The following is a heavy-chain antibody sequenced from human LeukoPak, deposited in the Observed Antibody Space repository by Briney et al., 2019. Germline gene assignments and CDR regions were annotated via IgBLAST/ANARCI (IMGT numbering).Heavy chain of an antibody. CDR3: ARRIHYDFWSGYYTPTGFDP. CDR1: GGSISSSSYY. Sequence: SETLSLTCTVSGGSISSSSYYWGWIRQPPGKGLEWIGSIYYSGSTYYNPSLKSRVTISVDTSKNQFSLKLSSVTAADTAVYYCARRIHYDFWSGYYTPTGFDPWGQGTLVTVSS. V-gene: IGHV4-39*01. CDR2: IYYSGST. D-gene: IGHD3-3*01. J-gene: IGHJ5*02.